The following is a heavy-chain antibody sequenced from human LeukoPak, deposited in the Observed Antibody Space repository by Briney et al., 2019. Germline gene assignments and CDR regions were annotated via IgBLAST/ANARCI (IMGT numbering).Heavy chain of an antibody. CDR3: ARVTVPPNAFDI. V-gene: IGHV3-21*01. CDR1: GFTFSSYS. J-gene: IGHJ3*02. Sequence: TGGSLRLSCAASGFTFSSYSMNWVRQAPGEGLEWVSSISSSSSYIYYADSVKGRFTISRDNAKNSLYLQMNSLRAEDTAVYYCARVTVPPNAFDICGQGTTATVSS. D-gene: IGHD4-17*01. CDR2: ISSSSSYI.